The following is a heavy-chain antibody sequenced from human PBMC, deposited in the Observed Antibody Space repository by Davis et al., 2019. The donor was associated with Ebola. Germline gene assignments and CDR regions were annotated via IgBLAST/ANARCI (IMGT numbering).Heavy chain of an antibody. J-gene: IGHJ3*02. V-gene: IGHV3-23*01. Sequence: GGSLRLSCAASGFTFTSYAMSWVRQAPGKGLEWVSAISSSGGSTYYADSVKGRFTISRDNSKNTLYLQMNSLRAEDTAVYYCAKRSIEVAGLGAFDIWGQGTMVTVSS. CDR1: GFTFTSYA. CDR2: ISSSGGST. D-gene: IGHD6-19*01. CDR3: AKRSIEVAGLGAFDI.